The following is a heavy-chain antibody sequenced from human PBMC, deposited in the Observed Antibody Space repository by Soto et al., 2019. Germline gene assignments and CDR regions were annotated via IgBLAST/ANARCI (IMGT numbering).Heavy chain of an antibody. CDR3: ARDRTDSGYYTNWLDH. J-gene: IGHJ5*02. V-gene: IGHV1-69*06. Sequence: SVKVSCKASGGTLGSDAITWVRQAPGQGLEWVGRIIPIFGTTNYAQNLQGRVTISADKSTLTSYMELHSLTSDDTALYSCARDRTDSGYYTNWLDHCGQGTQVTVSS. CDR1: GGTLGSDA. D-gene: IGHD3-22*01. CDR2: IIPIFGTT.